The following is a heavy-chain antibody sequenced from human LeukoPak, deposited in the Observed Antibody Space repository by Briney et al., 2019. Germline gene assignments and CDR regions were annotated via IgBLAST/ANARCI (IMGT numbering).Heavy chain of an antibody. J-gene: IGHJ4*02. Sequence: SETLSLTCSVSGGSISSSGYYWDWIRQSPGKGLEWIGSIYYSGSTYYNPSLKSRVTISVDTSKNQVSLKLSSVTAADTALYYCARYSNSSFAFDTWGQGTLVTVSS. CDR3: ARYSNSSFAFDT. V-gene: IGHV4-39*01. CDR2: IYYSGST. D-gene: IGHD4-11*01. CDR1: GGSISSSGYY.